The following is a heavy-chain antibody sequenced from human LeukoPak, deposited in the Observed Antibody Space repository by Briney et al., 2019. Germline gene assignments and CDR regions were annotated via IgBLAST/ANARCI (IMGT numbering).Heavy chain of an antibody. CDR3: ARAGSYYYGSGLDY. J-gene: IGHJ4*02. CDR1: GYTFTSYA. CDR2: INAGNGNT. Sequence: GASVKVSCKASGYTFTSYAMHWVRQAPGQRLEWMGWINAGNGNTKYSQKFQGRVTITRDTSASTAYMELSSLRSEDTAVYYCARAGSYYYGSGLDYWGQGTLVTVSS. D-gene: IGHD3-10*01. V-gene: IGHV1-3*01.